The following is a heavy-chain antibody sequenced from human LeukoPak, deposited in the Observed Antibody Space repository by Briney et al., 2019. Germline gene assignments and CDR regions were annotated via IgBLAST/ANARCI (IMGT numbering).Heavy chain of an antibody. CDR1: EFTLSSYA. V-gene: IGHV3-23*01. CDR2: ISGNGAHP. CDR3: ARELCTNGVCYNDY. D-gene: IGHD2-8*01. Sequence: PGGSLRLSCAASEFTLSSYAMSWVRQAPGKGPEWVSSISGNGAHPYYADSVKGRFTISRDNSKNTLYLQMNNLRAEDTAVYYCARELCTNGVCYNDYWGQGTLVTVSS. J-gene: IGHJ4*02.